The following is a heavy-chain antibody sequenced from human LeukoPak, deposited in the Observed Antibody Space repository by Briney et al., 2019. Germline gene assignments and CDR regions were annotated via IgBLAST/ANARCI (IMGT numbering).Heavy chain of an antibody. V-gene: IGHV3-43*01. Sequence: GGSLRLSCAASGFTFDDYTMHWVRQAPGKGLEWVSLISWDGGSTYYADSVKGRFTISRDNSKNSLYLQMNSLRTEDTALYYCAKDNRMRVVTDRGGYFDYWGQGTLVTVSS. J-gene: IGHJ4*02. CDR1: GFTFDDYT. CDR2: ISWDGGST. CDR3: AKDNRMRVVTDRGGYFDY. D-gene: IGHD3-22*01.